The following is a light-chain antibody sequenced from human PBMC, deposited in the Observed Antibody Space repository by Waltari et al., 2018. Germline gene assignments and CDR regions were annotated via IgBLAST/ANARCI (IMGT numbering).Light chain of an antibody. CDR3: SSYAGSNNLV. V-gene: IGLV2-8*01. J-gene: IGLJ1*01. CDR1: SSDIGGYKY. Sequence: QSALTQPPSASGSPGQSVTISCTGTSSDIGGYKYVSWYRQHPGKGPKLLIYEVSKRPSGVPNRFSGSKSGNMASLTVSGLQAEDEADYYCSSYAGSNNLVFGTGTKVTVL. CDR2: EVS.